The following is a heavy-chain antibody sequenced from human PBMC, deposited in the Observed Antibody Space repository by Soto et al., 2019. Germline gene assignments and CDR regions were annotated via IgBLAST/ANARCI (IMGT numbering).Heavy chain of an antibody. J-gene: IGHJ4*02. Sequence: SSETPSLTCAVYGGSFSGYYWSWIRQPPGKGLEWIGEINHSGSTNYNPSLKSRVTISVDTSRNQFSLRLSSVTAADTAVYYCARAPTLQRAFTYWGQGTLVTVSS. CDR2: INHSGST. D-gene: IGHD1-1*01. CDR1: GGSFSGYY. CDR3: ARAPTLQRAFTY. V-gene: IGHV4-34*01.